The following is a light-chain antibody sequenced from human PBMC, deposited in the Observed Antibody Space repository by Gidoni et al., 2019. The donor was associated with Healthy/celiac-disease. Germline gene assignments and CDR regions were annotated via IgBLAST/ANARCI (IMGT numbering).Light chain of an antibody. J-gene: IGKJ4*01. CDR1: QIVSSN. CDR2: GAS. Sequence: ELVMTQSPATLSVSPGERATLSCRASQIVSSNLAWYQQKPGQAPRLLIYGASTRATGIPARFSGSGSGTEFTLTISSLQSEDFAVYYCQQYNNWPLTFXGXTKVEIK. V-gene: IGKV3-15*01. CDR3: QQYNNWPLT.